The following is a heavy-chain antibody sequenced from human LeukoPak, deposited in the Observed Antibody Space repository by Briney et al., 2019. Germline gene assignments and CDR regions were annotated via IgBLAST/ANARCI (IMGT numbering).Heavy chain of an antibody. CDR2: INHSGST. CDR3: ARRYSSGWYHFDY. CDR1: GGSFSGYY. V-gene: IGHV4-34*01. Sequence: PSETLSLTCAVYGGSFSGYYWSWIRQPPGEGLEWIGEINHSGSTNYNPSLKSRVTISLDTSKNQFSLKLNSVTAADTAVYYCARRYSSGWYHFDYWGQGTLVTVSS. J-gene: IGHJ4*02. D-gene: IGHD6-19*01.